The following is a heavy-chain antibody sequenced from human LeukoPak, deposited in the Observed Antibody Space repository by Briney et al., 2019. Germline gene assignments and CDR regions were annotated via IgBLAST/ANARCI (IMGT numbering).Heavy chain of an antibody. J-gene: IGHJ4*02. V-gene: IGHV4-39*01. D-gene: IGHD3-10*01. CDR1: GGSISSSSYY. CDR3: ARRSVDYYGSDY. Sequence: SETLSLTCTVSGGSISSSSYYWGWIRQPPGKGLEWIGSIYYSWSTYYNPSLKSRVTISVDTSKNQFSLKLSSVTASDTSVYYCARRSVDYYGSDYWGQGTLVTVSS. CDR2: IYYSWST.